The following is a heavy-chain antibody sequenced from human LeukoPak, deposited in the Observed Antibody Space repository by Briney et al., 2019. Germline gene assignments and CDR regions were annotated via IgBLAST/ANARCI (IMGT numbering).Heavy chain of an antibody. D-gene: IGHD5-18*01. CDR1: GFNFGIYA. J-gene: IGHJ4*02. CDR3: AGGGNTNMVFDH. Sequence: GGSLRLSCVASGFNFGIYAMHWVRQSPGKGLEWVAAISYHGSDTYYVDSVKGRFTISRDNSKNTPFLQMNSLRPEDTAVYYCAGGGNTNMVFDHWGQGTLVTVSS. V-gene: IGHV3-30*04. CDR2: ISYHGSDT.